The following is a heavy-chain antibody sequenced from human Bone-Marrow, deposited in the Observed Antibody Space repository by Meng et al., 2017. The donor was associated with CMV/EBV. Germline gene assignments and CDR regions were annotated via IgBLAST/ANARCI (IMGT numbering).Heavy chain of an antibody. D-gene: IGHD2-2*01. Sequence: ASVKVSCKASGYTFTGYYMHWVRQAPGQGLEWMGIINPSGGSTSYAQKFQGRVTMTRDTSTSTVYMELSSLRSEDTAVYYCARGSMRYCSSTSCYGSFAHCTNGVCSPTGAFDIWGQGTMVTVSS. CDR1: GYTFTGYY. CDR3: ARGSMRYCSSTSCYGSFAHCTNGVCSPTGAFDI. V-gene: IGHV1-46*01. CDR2: INPSGGST. J-gene: IGHJ3*02.